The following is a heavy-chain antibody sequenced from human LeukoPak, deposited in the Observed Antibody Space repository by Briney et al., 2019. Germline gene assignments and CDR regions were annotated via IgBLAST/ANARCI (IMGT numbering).Heavy chain of an antibody. J-gene: IGHJ3*01. CDR1: GFPFSTYA. CDR3: TRDSALLGVAFDL. Sequence: GGSLRLSCSASGFPFSTYAIHWVRQAPGKGLEYVAGISSNGDNTDFADSAKGRFTISRDNSKSTLFLQMNSLRAEDTAVYFCTRDSALLGVAFDLWGQGTVVTVSS. CDR2: ISSNGDNT. V-gene: IGHV3-64D*06. D-gene: IGHD2-15*01.